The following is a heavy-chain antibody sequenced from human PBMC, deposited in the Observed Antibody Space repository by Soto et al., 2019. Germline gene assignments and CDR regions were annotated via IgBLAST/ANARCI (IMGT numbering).Heavy chain of an antibody. CDR2: IYYSGTT. D-gene: IGHD1-26*01. CDR3: ARRESQGPIDY. V-gene: IGHV4-28*01. Sequence: QVQLQESGPGLVKPSDTLSLTCAVSGYSISSSTWWGWIRQPPGKGLEWIGYIYYSGTTYYNPSLKSRGTMSVDTSKNQFSLKLTAVTAVDTAVDDCARRESQGPIDYWGQGTLVTVSS. J-gene: IGHJ4*02. CDR1: GYSISSSTW.